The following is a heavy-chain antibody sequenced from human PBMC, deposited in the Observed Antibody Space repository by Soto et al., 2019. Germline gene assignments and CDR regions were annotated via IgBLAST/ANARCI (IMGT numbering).Heavy chain of an antibody. CDR1: GFTFSSYA. J-gene: IGHJ4*02. D-gene: IGHD4-17*01. Sequence: PGGSLRLSCAASGFTFSSYALSWGRPAPGKGLEWVSAISGSGGSTYYADSVKGRFTISRDNSKNTLYLQMNSLRAEDTAVYYCAKEVRGSMTTAAPFDYWGQGTLVTVSS. V-gene: IGHV3-23*01. CDR3: AKEVRGSMTTAAPFDY. CDR2: ISGSGGST.